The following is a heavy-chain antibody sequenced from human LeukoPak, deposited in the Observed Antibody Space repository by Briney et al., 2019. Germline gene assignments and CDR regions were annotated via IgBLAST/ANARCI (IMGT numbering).Heavy chain of an antibody. J-gene: IGHJ4*02. Sequence: GGSLRLSRAASGYTFSSYGIHWVRQAPGKGLEWVAFIRFDGSDKYYADFVKGRFTISRDNSKNTLYLQMNSLRAEDTAVYYCVKDRPIVGAKGFFDYWGQGTLVTVSS. CDR1: GYTFSSYG. CDR2: IRFDGSDK. CDR3: VKDRPIVGAKGFFDY. D-gene: IGHD1-26*01. V-gene: IGHV3-30*02.